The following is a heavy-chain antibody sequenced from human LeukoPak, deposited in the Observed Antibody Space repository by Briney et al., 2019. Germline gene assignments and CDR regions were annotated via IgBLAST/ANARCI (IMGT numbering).Heavy chain of an antibody. Sequence: ASVKVSCKASGYTFTSYYMHWVRQAPGQGLEWMGIINPSGGSTSYAQKLQGRVTMTRNMSTSTVYMELNSLRVEDTAVYYCAKDMNRRVTYYMDVWGKGTTVTISS. CDR3: AKDMNRRVTYYMDV. J-gene: IGHJ6*03. CDR1: GYTFTSYY. CDR2: INPSGGST. V-gene: IGHV1-46*01. D-gene: IGHD4-23*01.